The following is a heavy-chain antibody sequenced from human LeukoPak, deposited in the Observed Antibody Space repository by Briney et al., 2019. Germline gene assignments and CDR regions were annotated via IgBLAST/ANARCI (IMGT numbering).Heavy chain of an antibody. D-gene: IGHD6-19*01. CDR1: GGSISRNY. CDR3: ARHWRFSSGWYFDY. J-gene: IGHJ4*02. Sequence: PSETLSLTCTVSGGSISRNYWNWIRQPPGKGLEWIGNIYYSETTNYNPSLKSRVTISVDTSKNQFSLKLNSVTAADTAVYYCARHWRFSSGWYFDYWGQGTLVSVSS. V-gene: IGHV4-59*08. CDR2: IYYSETT.